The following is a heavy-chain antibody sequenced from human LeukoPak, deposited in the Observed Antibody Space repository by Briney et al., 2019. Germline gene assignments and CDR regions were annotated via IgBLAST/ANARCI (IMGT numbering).Heavy chain of an antibody. CDR2: ISGSGGST. D-gene: IGHD3-3*02. V-gene: IGHV3-23*01. J-gene: IGHJ4*02. CDR3: AKQHIRGPLSYFDY. CDR1: GFTFSSYA. Sequence: GGSLRLSCAASGFTFSSYAMSWVRQAPGKGLEWVSGISGSGGSTYYADSVKGRFTISRDNSKNTLYLQMNSLRAEDTAVYYCAKQHIRGPLSYFDYWGQGTLVTVSS.